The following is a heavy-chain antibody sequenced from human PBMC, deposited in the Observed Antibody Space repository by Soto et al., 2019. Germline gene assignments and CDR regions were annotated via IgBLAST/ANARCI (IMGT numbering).Heavy chain of an antibody. V-gene: IGHV1-18*01. CDR3: AREDCSGGSCYYYGMDV. D-gene: IGHD2-15*01. Sequence: QVQLVQSGAEVKKPGASVQVSCKPSGYTFTSYGISWVRQAPGQGLEWMGWISAYNGNTNYAQKLQGRVTMTTDTSTSTAYMELRSLRSDDTAVYYCAREDCSGGSCYYYGMDVWGQGTTVTVSS. CDR2: ISAYNGNT. J-gene: IGHJ6*02. CDR1: GYTFTSYG.